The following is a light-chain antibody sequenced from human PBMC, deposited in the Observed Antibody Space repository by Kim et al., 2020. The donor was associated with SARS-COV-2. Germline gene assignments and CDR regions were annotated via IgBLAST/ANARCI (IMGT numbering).Light chain of an antibody. CDR2: AAS. Sequence: ASVGDRVTITCPASQDIANSLAWYQQKPGKVPKLLIYAASTLQSGVPSRFSGSGSGTQFTLTIGSLQTEDVATYYCQKYNSAPWTFGPGTKVDIK. CDR3: QKYNSAPWT. J-gene: IGKJ1*01. CDR1: QDIANS. V-gene: IGKV1-27*01.